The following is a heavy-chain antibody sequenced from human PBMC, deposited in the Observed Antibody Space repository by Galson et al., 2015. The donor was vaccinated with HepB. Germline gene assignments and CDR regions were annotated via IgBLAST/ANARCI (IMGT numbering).Heavy chain of an antibody. CDR2: ISADGNRA. Sequence: SLRLSCAASGFSFSGYAMHWVRQAPGKGLEYVSSISADGNRASYAESVKGRFTISRDNSKYTLYVQMSSLRVKDTAVYYCVKFNSSSRAFDIWGQGTMFTVSP. CDR1: GFSFSGYA. D-gene: IGHD6-6*01. V-gene: IGHV3-64*05. CDR3: VKFNSSSRAFDI. J-gene: IGHJ3*02.